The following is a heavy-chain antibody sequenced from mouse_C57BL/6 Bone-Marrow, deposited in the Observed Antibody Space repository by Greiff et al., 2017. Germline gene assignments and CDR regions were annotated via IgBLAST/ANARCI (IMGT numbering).Heavy chain of an antibody. CDR3: ATLNWDEFAY. J-gene: IGHJ3*01. Sequence: VMLVESGPGLVAPSQRLSITCTVSGFSFTSYGVDWVRQSPGKGLEWLGVIWGVGSTNYNSALKSRLSISKDNSKSQVFLKMNSLQTDDTAMYYCATLNWDEFAYWGQGTLVTVSA. V-gene: IGHV2-6*01. CDR2: IWGVGST. CDR1: GFSFTSYG. D-gene: IGHD4-1*02.